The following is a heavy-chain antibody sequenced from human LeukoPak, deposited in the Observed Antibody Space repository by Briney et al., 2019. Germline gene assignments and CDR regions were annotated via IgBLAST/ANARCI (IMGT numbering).Heavy chain of an antibody. J-gene: IGHJ5*02. D-gene: IGHD3-10*01. V-gene: IGHV3-21*01. CDR3: ARDLEYYGSGTTSS. CDR1: GFTFSSYS. Sequence: GGSLRLSCAASGFTFSSYSMNWVRQAPGKGLEWVSSIISSSSYIYYADSVKGRFTISRDNAKNSLYLQMNSMRAEDTAVYYCARDLEYYGSGTTSSWGQGTLVTVSS. CDR2: IISSSSYI.